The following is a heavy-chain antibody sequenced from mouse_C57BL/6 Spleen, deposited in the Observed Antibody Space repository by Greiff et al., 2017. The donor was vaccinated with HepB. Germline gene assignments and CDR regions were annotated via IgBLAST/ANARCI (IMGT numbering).Heavy chain of an antibody. J-gene: IGHJ3*01. Sequence: DVHLVESGGGLVQPGGSLSLSCAASGFTFTDYYMSWVRQPPGKALEWLGFIRNKANGYTTEYSASVKGRFTISRDNSQSILYLHMNALGAEDSATYYCARYEDGSLAYWGQGTLVTVSA. D-gene: IGHD1-1*01. CDR3: ARYEDGSLAY. CDR2: IRNKANGYTT. V-gene: IGHV7-3*01. CDR1: GFTFTDYY.